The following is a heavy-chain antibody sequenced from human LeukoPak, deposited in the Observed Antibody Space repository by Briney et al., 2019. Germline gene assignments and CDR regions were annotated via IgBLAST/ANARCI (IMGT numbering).Heavy chain of an antibody. CDR3: AKVNWCIPTCADG. Sequence: GGPLRLSCAGSGFTFSNDDLNWVRQAPGKGLEWVAGMSGDGRRTDYAGSVKGRFTISRDNSKNTLSLQMNSLRVEDTGVYYCAKVNWCIPTCADGWGQGTLVTVSS. J-gene: IGHJ4*02. CDR2: MSGDGRRT. D-gene: IGHD2-8*01. CDR1: GFTFSNDD. V-gene: IGHV3-23*01.